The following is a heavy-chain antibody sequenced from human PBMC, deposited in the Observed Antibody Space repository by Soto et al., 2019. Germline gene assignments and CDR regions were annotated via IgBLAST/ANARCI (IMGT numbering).Heavy chain of an antibody. V-gene: IGHV4-31*03. CDR2: IDYRGST. J-gene: IGHJ4*02. CDR1: GGSISSGGYY. D-gene: IGHD6-6*01. CDR3: AGGGVSTRQGFDY. Sequence: QVQLQESGPGLVKPSQTLSLTCTVSGGSISSGGYYWSWIRQHPGKGLEWSGYIDYRGSTYYNPSLQMRVTLSVDTSKDQFSLKLSSVTAADTAVYYCAGGGVSTRQGFDYWGQGTLVTVSS.